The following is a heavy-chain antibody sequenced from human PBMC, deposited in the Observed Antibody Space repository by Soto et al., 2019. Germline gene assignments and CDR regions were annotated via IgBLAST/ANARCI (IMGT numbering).Heavy chain of an antibody. V-gene: IGHV3-66*01. CDR2: IYVGGSI. CDR1: GFSVGRNY. CDR3: VRDPPRYDDFLPGPN. J-gene: IGHJ4*02. D-gene: IGHD3-9*01. Sequence: GGSLRLSCAASGFSVGRNYMNWVRQAPGKGLEWVSVIYVGGSIYYADSVKGRFTIPRDNSKNTLDLEMNNLRAEDTAVYCCVRDPPRYDDFLPGPNWGQGTLVTVSS.